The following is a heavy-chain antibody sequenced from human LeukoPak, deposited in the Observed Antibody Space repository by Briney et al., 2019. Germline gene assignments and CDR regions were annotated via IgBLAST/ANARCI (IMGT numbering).Heavy chain of an antibody. D-gene: IGHD2-15*01. J-gene: IGHJ4*02. CDR3: ARGLGYCSGGSCYDTFDY. V-gene: IGHV4-39*01. Sequence: PSETLSLTRTVSGGSISSSSYYWGWIRQPPGKGLEWIGSIYYSGSTYYNPSLKSRVTISVDTSKNQFSLKLSSVTAADTAVYYCARGLGYCSGGSCYDTFDYWGQGTLVTVSS. CDR2: IYYSGST. CDR1: GGSISSSSYY.